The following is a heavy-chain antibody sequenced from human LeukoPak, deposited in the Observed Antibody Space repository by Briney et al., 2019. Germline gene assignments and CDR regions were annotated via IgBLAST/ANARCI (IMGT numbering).Heavy chain of an antibody. Sequence: SETLSLTCTVSGGSISSGDYYWSWIRQPPGKGLEWIGYIYYSGSTHYNPSLKSRVIISVDMSKYQFALKLSSVTAADTAVYYCARGGTWSGSYYYYGMDVWGQGTTVTVSS. J-gene: IGHJ6*02. V-gene: IGHV4-30-4*01. D-gene: IGHD2-15*01. CDR1: GGSISSGDYY. CDR3: ARGGTWSGSYYYYGMDV. CDR2: IYYSGST.